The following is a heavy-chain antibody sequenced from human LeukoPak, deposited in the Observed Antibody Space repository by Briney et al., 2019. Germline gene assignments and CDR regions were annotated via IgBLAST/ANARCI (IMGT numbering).Heavy chain of an antibody. D-gene: IGHD5-12*01. CDR1: GYTFISYT. J-gene: IGHJ4*02. V-gene: IGHV1-3*01. Sequence: ASVKVSCTASGYTFISYTMHWVRQAPGQRLEWMGWINAGNGNTKHSQKFQGRITISRDTSASTAYMELTSLRSEDTAVYYCARGGYSGYDPLDFWGQGTLVTVSS. CDR3: ARGGYSGYDPLDF. CDR2: INAGNGNT.